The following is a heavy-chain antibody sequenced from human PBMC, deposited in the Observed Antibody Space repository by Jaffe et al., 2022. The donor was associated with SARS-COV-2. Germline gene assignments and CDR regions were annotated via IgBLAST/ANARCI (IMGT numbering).Heavy chain of an antibody. CDR3: ARGSAAHGGYSDY. J-gene: IGHJ4*02. CDR2: IYYDGSA. D-gene: IGHD6-25*01. V-gene: IGHV4-59*01. CDR1: GASISPYY. Sequence: QVQLQESGPGLVKPSETLSLTCSVSGASISPYYWNWIRQPPGKGLEWIGFIYYDGSAIYNPSLRSRLTISVDTSKNQFSLKLTSVTAADTAVYYCARGSAAHGGYSDYWGQGTLVTVSS.